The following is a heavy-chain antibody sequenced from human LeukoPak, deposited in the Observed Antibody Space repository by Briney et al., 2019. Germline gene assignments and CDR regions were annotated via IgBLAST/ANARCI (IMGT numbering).Heavy chain of an antibody. CDR2: ISGSGGDT. D-gene: IGHD1-26*01. CDR1: GFTFSNFA. V-gene: IGHV3-23*01. Sequence: PGGSLRLSCTVSGFTFSNFAMSWVREAPGKGLEWVSGISGSGGDTYYAASVKGRFTISRDNSKNRLNLQMKSLRADDTAVYYCAKGSGSYLSPLYYFDYWGQGTLVTVSS. CDR3: AKGSGSYLSPLYYFDY. J-gene: IGHJ4*02.